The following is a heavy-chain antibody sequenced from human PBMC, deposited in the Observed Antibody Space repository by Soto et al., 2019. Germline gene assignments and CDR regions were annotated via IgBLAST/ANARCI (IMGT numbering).Heavy chain of an antibody. J-gene: IGHJ4*02. CDR3: AKDMHGNGEYYFDY. Sequence: ASVKVSCKASGYTFTSYYMHWVRQAPGQGLEWMGIINPSGGSTSYAQKFQGRVTMTRDTSTSTVYMELSSLRAEDTAVYHCAKDMHGNGEYYFDYWGQGSLVTVSS. CDR2: INPSGGST. CDR1: GYTFTSYY. D-gene: IGHD4-17*01. V-gene: IGHV1-46*01.